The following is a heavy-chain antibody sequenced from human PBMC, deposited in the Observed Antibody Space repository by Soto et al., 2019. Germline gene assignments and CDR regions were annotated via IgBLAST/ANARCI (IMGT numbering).Heavy chain of an antibody. CDR2: IWYDGSVK. D-gene: IGHD2-21*01. J-gene: IGHJ4*02. CDR3: ARADCGGQCPCDY. CDR1: GFTFGTYV. Sequence: LRLSCAASGFTFGTYVMHWVRQSPGKGLEWVAGIWYDGSVKTYADSVKGRFSISRDNSQNTVYLQMNTLRAGDTAVYYCARADCGGQCPCDYWGQGTLVTVSS. V-gene: IGHV3-33*01.